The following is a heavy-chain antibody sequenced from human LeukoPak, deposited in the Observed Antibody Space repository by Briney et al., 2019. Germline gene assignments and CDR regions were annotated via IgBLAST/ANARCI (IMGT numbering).Heavy chain of an antibody. Sequence: SETLSLTCAVYGGSFSGYCWSWIRHPPGKGLEWIGEINHSGSTNYNPSLKSRVTISVDTSKNQFSLKLNSVTAADTAVYYCARIYSSSWFLNWFDPWGQGTLVTVSS. CDR1: GGSFSGYC. D-gene: IGHD6-13*01. CDR2: INHSGST. CDR3: ARIYSSSWFLNWFDP. J-gene: IGHJ5*02. V-gene: IGHV4-34*01.